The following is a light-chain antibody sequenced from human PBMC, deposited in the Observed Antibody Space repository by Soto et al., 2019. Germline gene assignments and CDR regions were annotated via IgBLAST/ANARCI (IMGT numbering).Light chain of an antibody. CDR3: QHYGSPLT. CDR1: QSVRSSY. V-gene: IGKV3-20*01. Sequence: EIVLTQSPGTLSLSPGGRATLSCRASQSVRSSYLAWYQQRPGQAPRLLIFGASFRATGIPDRFSGSGSGTDFTLTISRLEPEDFAVYYYQHYGSPLTFGGGTKVDIK. CDR2: GAS. J-gene: IGKJ4*01.